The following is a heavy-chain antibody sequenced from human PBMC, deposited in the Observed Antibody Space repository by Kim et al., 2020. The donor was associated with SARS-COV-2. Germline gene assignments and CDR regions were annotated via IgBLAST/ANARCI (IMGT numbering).Heavy chain of an antibody. V-gene: IGHV4-39*07. D-gene: IGHD5-12*01. CDR1: GGSISSSSYY. CDR2: IYYSGST. Sequence: SETLSLTCSVSGGSISSSSYYWGWIRQPPGKGLEWIGSIYYSGSTYYNPSLKSRVTISVDTSKNQFSLKLRSVTAADRAIYYCARLSDIVATIPLYFDLWGRGTLVTVSS. CDR3: ARLSDIVATIPLYFDL. J-gene: IGHJ2*01.